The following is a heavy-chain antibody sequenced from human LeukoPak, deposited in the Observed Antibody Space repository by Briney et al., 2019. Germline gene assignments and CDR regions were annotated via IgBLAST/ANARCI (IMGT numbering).Heavy chain of an antibody. CDR1: GFTFSNYE. Sequence: GGSLRLSCAASGFTFSNYEMNWVRQAPGKGLEWVSYISSSGSSIYYADSVKGRFTISRDNAKNSLYLQMNSLRAEDTAVYYCARVLGYYDSSTYYSPWAFDIWGQGTMVTVSS. V-gene: IGHV3-48*03. J-gene: IGHJ3*02. CDR3: ARVLGYYDSSTYYSPWAFDI. CDR2: ISSSGSSI. D-gene: IGHD3-22*01.